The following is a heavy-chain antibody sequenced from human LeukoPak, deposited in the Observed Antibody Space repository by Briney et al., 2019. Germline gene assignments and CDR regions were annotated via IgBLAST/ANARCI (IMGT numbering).Heavy chain of an antibody. D-gene: IGHD2-21*02. J-gene: IGHJ4*02. CDR3: ARASIVVVTAVDY. Sequence: SETLSLTCAVYGGSFSGYYWSWIRQPPGKGLEWIGEINHSGSTNYNPSLKSRVTISVDTSKNQFSLKLSSATAADTAVYYCARASIVVVTAVDYWGQGTLVTVSS. CDR1: GGSFSGYY. CDR2: INHSGST. V-gene: IGHV4-34*01.